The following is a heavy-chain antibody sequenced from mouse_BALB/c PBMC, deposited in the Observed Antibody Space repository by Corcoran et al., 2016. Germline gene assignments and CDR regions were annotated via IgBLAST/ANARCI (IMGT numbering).Heavy chain of an antibody. J-gene: IGHJ1*01. CDR3: ANWDWYFDV. CDR2: IDPANGKT. CDR1: GFNIKDTY. Sequence: EVQLQQSGAELVKPGASVKLSCTASGFNIKDTYMHWGKQRPEQGLEWIGRIDPANGKTKYDPQCQGKATIQADTSSNTAYLQLSSLTSEDTAVYYCANWDWYFDVWGAGTTVTVSS. D-gene: IGHD4-1*01. V-gene: IGHV14-3*02.